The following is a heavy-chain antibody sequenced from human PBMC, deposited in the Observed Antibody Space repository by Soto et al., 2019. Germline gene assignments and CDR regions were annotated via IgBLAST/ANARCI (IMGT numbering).Heavy chain of an antibody. CDR2: ISAYNGNT. V-gene: IGHV1-18*01. J-gene: IGHJ4*02. Sequence: ASVKVSCKASGYTFTSYGISWVRQAPGQGLEWMGWISAYNGNTNYAQKLQGRVTMTTDTSTSTAYMELRSLRSDGTAVYYCARDGSVKMTTVTTLGYWGQGTLVTVSS. D-gene: IGHD4-17*01. CDR3: ARDGSVKMTTVTTLGY. CDR1: GYTFTSYG.